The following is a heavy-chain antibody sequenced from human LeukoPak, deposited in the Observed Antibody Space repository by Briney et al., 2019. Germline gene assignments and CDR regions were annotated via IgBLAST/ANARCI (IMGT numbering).Heavy chain of an antibody. CDR2: ISGSGGST. Sequence: GGSLRLSCAASGFTFSSYAMSWVRQAPGKGLEWVSAISGSGGSTYYADSVKGQFTISRDNSKNTLYLQMNSLRAEDTAVYYCAKDGRYSGRAYYFDYWGQGTLVTVSS. CDR1: GFTFSSYA. CDR3: AKDGRYSGRAYYFDY. D-gene: IGHD2-21*01. J-gene: IGHJ4*02. V-gene: IGHV3-23*01.